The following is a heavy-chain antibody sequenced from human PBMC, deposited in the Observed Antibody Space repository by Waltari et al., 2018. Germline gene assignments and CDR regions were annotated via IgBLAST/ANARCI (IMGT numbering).Heavy chain of an antibody. J-gene: IGHJ3*02. D-gene: IGHD5-18*01. CDR2: IYHSGST. CDR3: RYTAMVLVGNAFDI. CDR1: GYSISSGYY. Sequence: QVQLQESGPGLVKPSETLSLTCTVSGYSISSGYYWGWIRQPPGKGLEWIGSIYHSGSTYYNPSLKSRVTISVDTSKNQFSLKLSSVTAADTAVYYCRYTAMVLVGNAFDIWGQGTMVTVSS. V-gene: IGHV4-38-2*02.